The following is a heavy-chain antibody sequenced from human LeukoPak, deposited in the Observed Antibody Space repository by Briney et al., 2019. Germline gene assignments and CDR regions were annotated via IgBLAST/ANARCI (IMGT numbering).Heavy chain of an antibody. D-gene: IGHD6-19*01. CDR2: IYNSANT. V-gene: IGHV4-4*08. CDR1: GDSISSSY. J-gene: IGHJ6*03. Sequence: SETLSLTCSVSGDSISSSYWSWIRQPPGKGLEWIGNIYNSANTNYNPSLQSRVTISVDTSKNQFSLKLNSVSAADTAVYYCAKSYSSVFYYYMDVWGRGTTVTVSS. CDR3: AKSYSSVFYYYMDV.